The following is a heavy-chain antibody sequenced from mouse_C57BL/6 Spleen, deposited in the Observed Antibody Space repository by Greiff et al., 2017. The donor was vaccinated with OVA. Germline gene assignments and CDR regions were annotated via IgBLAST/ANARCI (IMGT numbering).Heavy chain of an antibody. D-gene: IGHD1-1*01. CDR1: GYTFTSYW. Sequence: QVQLQQPGAELVKPGASVKMSCKASGYTFTSYWITWVQQRPGKGLEWIGDIYPGSGSTNYNETFKSKATLTVAKYSSTAYMKLSNLTSQDSAVYYCERYYGSSYGFDYWGQGTTLTVSS. CDR3: ERYYGSSYGFDY. J-gene: IGHJ2*01. CDR2: IYPGSGST. V-gene: IGHV1-55*01.